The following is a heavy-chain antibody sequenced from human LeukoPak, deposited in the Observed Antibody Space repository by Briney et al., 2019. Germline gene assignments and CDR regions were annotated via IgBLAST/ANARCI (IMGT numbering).Heavy chain of an antibody. CDR3: ARVYYGGKSTDY. V-gene: IGHV1-18*01. CDR2: ISAYNGNT. J-gene: IGHJ4*02. Sequence: ASVKVSCKASGYTFTSYGVSWVRQAPGQGLEWMGWISAYNGNTNYAQKLQGRVTTTTDTSTSTAYMELRSLRSDDTAVYYCARVYYGGKSTDYWGQGTLVTVSS. CDR1: GYTFTSYG. D-gene: IGHD4-23*01.